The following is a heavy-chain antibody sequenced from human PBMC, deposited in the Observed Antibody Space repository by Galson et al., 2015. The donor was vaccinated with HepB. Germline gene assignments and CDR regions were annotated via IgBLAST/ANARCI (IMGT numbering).Heavy chain of an antibody. CDR3: AREVGATSLTYYFDY. CDR1: GYRFTSYW. CDR2: IYPGDSDT. D-gene: IGHD1-26*01. Sequence: SGAEVKNPGESLKISCKGSGYRFTSYWIGWVRQMPGKGLGWMGIIYPGDSDTRYSPSFRGQVTISVDKSISTAYLQWSSLEASDTAMYYCAREVGATSLTYYFDYWGQGTLVTVSS. J-gene: IGHJ4*02. V-gene: IGHV5-51*01.